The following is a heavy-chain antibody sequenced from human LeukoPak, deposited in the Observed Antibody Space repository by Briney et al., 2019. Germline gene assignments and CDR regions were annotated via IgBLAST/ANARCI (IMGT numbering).Heavy chain of an antibody. CDR3: APTSEAYTSNWSV. CDR2: INPDSGFT. D-gene: IGHD3-16*01. V-gene: IGHV1-2*02. Sequence: ASVKVSCKTSGYRFTDDYMHWVRQAPGQGLEWMGWINPDSGFTNYAPKFQGRVIMTRDTSTSTAYMEVRRLRYDDTAMYYCAPTSEAYTSNWSVWGQGTLVTVST. J-gene: IGHJ4*02. CDR1: GYRFTDDY.